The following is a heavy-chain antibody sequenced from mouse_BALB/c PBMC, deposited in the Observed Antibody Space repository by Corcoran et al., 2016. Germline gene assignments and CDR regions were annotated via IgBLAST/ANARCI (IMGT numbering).Heavy chain of an antibody. D-gene: IGHD4-1*01. CDR2: IDPANGNT. CDR3: ANWDWYFDV. Sequence: EVQLQQSGAELVKPGASVKLSCTASGFNIKDTYMHWVKQGPEQGLEWIGRIDPANGNTEYDPKFQGKATITADTSSNTAYLQLSSLTSEDTAVYYCANWDWYFDVWGAGTTVTVSS. J-gene: IGHJ1*01. V-gene: IGHV14-3*02. CDR1: GFNIKDTY.